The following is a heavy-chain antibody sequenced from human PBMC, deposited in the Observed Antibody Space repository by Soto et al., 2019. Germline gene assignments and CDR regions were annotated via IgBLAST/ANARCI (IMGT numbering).Heavy chain of an antibody. CDR2: IYYSGST. Sequence: SETLSRTCTVSGGSISSSSYYWGWIRQPPGKGLEWIGSIYYSGSTYYNPSLKSRVTISVDTSKNQFSLKLSSVTAAVTAVYYCARHGGSGVDYWGQGTLVTVS. D-gene: IGHD6-19*01. CDR3: ARHGGSGVDY. V-gene: IGHV4-39*01. CDR1: GGSISSSSYY. J-gene: IGHJ4*02.